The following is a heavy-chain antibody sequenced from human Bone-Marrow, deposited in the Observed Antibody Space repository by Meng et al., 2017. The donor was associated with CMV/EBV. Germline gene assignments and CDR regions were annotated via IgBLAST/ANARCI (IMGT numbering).Heavy chain of an antibody. CDR1: GYTFTSYD. D-gene: IGHD2-2*01. Sequence: ASVKVSCKASGYTFTSYDINWVRQATGQGLEWMGWMNPNSGNTGYAQKFQGRVTITRNTSISTAYMELSSLRSEDTAVYCCARGPAADSHNWFDPWGQGTLVTVSS. CDR3: ARGPAADSHNWFDP. V-gene: IGHV1-8*03. CDR2: MNPNSGNT. J-gene: IGHJ5*02.